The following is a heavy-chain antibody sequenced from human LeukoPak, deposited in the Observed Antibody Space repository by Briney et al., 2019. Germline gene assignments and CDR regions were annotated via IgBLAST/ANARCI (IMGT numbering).Heavy chain of an antibody. Sequence: GASVKVSCKASGGTFSSYAISWVRQAPGQGLEWMGWISAYNGNTNYAQKLQGRVTMTTDTSTSTAYMELRSLRSDDTAVYYCAREGGYGDYGDAFDIWGQGTMVTVSS. J-gene: IGHJ3*02. CDR1: GGTFSSYA. D-gene: IGHD4-17*01. CDR3: AREGGYGDYGDAFDI. CDR2: ISAYNGNT. V-gene: IGHV1-18*01.